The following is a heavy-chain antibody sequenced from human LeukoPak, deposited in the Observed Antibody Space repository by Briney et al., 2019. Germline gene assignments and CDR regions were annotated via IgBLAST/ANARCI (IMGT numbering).Heavy chain of an antibody. Sequence: PGRSLRLSCAASGFTFSSYAMHWGRQAPGKGLEWVAVISYDGSNKYYADSVKGRFTISRDNSKNTLYLQMNSLRAEDTAVYYCARDGRIVDGAFQHWGQGTLVTVSS. CDR3: ARDGRIVDGAFQH. CDR1: GFTFSSYA. D-gene: IGHD1-26*01. CDR2: ISYDGSNK. V-gene: IGHV3-30*04. J-gene: IGHJ1*01.